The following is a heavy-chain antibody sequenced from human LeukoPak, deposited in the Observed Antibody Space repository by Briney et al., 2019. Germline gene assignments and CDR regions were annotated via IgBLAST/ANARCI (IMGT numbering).Heavy chain of an antibody. CDR1: GYTFTGYY. J-gene: IGHJ4*02. CDR3: ARDGGGITFGGVIVRPDY. V-gene: IGHV1-2*06. CDR2: INPNSGGT. Sequence: ASVKVSCKASGYTFTGYYMHWVRQAPGQGLEWMGRINPNSGGTNYAQKFQGRVTMTRDTSISTAYIELSRLRSDDTAVYCCARDGGGITFGGVIVRPDYWGQGTLVTASS. D-gene: IGHD3-16*02.